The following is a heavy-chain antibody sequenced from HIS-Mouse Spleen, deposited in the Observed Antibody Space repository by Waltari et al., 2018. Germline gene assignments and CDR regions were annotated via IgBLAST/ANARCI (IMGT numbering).Heavy chain of an antibody. CDR2: IYYSGST. CDR3: AREIPYSSSWYDWYFDL. D-gene: IGHD6-13*01. Sequence: QLQLQESGPGLVKPSETPSLTCTVSGGSISSSSHYLGGHRQPPGKGLEWIGSIYYSGSTYYNPSLKSRVTISVDTSKNQFSLKLSSVTAADTAVYYCAREIPYSSSWYDWYFDLWGRGTLVTVSS. CDR1: GGSISSSSHY. J-gene: IGHJ2*01. V-gene: IGHV4-39*07.